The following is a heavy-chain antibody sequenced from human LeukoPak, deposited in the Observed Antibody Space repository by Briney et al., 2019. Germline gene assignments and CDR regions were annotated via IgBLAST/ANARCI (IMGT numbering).Heavy chain of an antibody. D-gene: IGHD3-10*01. CDR2: MNPNSGNR. CDR3: ARGLPTRGSSWFEP. Sequence: ASVKVSCKASVYTFISSDINWVRQASGQGLEWLGWMNPNSGNRAYAPKFQGRVTMTRDTSTSTAYMELTSLNHDDTAVYYCARGLPTRGSSWFEPWGQGTLVTVSS. V-gene: IGHV1-8*01. J-gene: IGHJ5*02. CDR1: VYTFISSD.